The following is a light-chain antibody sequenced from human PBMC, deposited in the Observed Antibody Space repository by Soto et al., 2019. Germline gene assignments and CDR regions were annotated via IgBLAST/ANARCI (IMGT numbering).Light chain of an antibody. J-gene: IGLJ3*02. CDR3: SSYTSSSPRV. V-gene: IGLV2-14*01. CDR1: SSDVGGYNY. Sequence: QSALTQPASVSGSPGQSITISCTGTSSDVGGYNYVSWYQQHPGKAPKLMMYEVSNRPSGVSNRFSGSKSGNTASLTISGLQAEDEGDYYCSSYTSSSPRVFGGGTKLTVL. CDR2: EVS.